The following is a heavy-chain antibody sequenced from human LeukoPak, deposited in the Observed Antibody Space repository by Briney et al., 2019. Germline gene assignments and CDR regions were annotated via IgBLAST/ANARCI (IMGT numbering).Heavy chain of an antibody. D-gene: IGHD3-3*01. CDR3: AADLTGAYYDFWSGYLSTAFDI. CDR2: IVVGSGNT. J-gene: IGHJ3*02. CDR1: GFTFTSSA. Sequence: SVKVSCKASGFTFTSSAVQWVRQARGQRLEWIGWIVVGSGNTNYAQKFQERVTITRDMSTSTAYMELSSLRSEDTAVYYCAADLTGAYYDFWSGYLSTAFDIWGQGTMVTVSS. V-gene: IGHV1-58*01.